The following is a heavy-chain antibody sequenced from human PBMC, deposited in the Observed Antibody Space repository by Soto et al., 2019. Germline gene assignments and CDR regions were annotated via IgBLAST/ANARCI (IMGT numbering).Heavy chain of an antibody. D-gene: IGHD6-19*01. CDR1: DYTFTSYG. J-gene: IGHJ6*02. CDR2: ISAYNGNT. V-gene: IGHV1-18*01. CDR3: ARDSPWLAKKYYYGIDV. Sequence: ASVKVSCKACDYTFTSYGISWVRQAPGQGLEWMGWISAYNGNTNYAQKLQGRVTMTIDTSTSTAYMELRSLRSDDTAVYYCARDSPWLAKKYYYGIDVWGQGTTVTVSS.